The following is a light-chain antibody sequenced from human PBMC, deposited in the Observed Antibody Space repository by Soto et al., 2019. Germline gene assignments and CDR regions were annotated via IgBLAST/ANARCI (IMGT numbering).Light chain of an antibody. CDR1: QSVRSN. CDR2: GAS. CDR3: QQYNDWTPT. V-gene: IGKV3-15*01. Sequence: EIVMTQSPATLSSSPGERATLSCRASQSVRSNLAWYQQKPGQAPRLLIYGASTRATGIPARFSGSGSGTEFTLSIGSLKSEDFAVYYCQQYNDWTPTFGQGTKVDIK. J-gene: IGKJ1*01.